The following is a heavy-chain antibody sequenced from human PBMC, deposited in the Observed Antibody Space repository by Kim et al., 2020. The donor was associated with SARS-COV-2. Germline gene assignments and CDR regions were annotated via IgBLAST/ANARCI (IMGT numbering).Heavy chain of an antibody. J-gene: IGHJ4*02. CDR2: IYYSGST. Sequence: SETLSLTCTVSGGSISSSSYYWGWIRQPPRKGLEWIGSIYYSGSTYYNPSLKSRVTISVDTSKNQFSLKLSSVTAADTAVYYCARDKGYCSGGSCYGTFDYWGQGTLVTVSS. V-gene: IGHV4-39*02. CDR3: ARDKGYCSGGSCYGTFDY. CDR1: GGSISSSSYY. D-gene: IGHD2-15*01.